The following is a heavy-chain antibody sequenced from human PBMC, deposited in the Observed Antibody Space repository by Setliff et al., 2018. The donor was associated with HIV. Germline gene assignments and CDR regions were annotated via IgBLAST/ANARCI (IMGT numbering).Heavy chain of an antibody. CDR2: IYYSGST. CDR3: AMSGYSSGWPSEYFQH. Sequence: SETLSLTCTVSGDSISSYYWSWIRQPPGKGLEWIGYIYYSGSTNYSPSLKSRVTISVDTSKNQFSLKLSSVTAADTAVYYCAMSGYSSGWPSEYFQHWGQGTLVTVSS. D-gene: IGHD6-19*01. V-gene: IGHV4-59*01. CDR1: GDSISSYY. J-gene: IGHJ1*01.